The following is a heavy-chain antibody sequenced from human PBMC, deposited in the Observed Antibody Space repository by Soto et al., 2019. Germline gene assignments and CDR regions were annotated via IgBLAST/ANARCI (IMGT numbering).Heavy chain of an antibody. CDR1: GASITSGSYS. Sequence: SETLSLTCTVSGASITSGSYSWSWIRQAPGKGLEWIGNIHVTGYTAFSPSLKRRVTMSVDTSKNQFSLNVNSVTAADTAVYFCARGGALRPNGHVPLDFWGQGTLVTVSS. CDR3: ARGGALRPNGHVPLDF. J-gene: IGHJ4*02. CDR2: IHVTGYT. D-gene: IGHD1-26*01. V-gene: IGHV4-30-2*01.